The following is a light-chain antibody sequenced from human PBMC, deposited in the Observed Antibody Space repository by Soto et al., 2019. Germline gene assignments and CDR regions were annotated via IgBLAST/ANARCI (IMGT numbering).Light chain of an antibody. CDR3: QQRNRIPDT. J-gene: IGKJ2*01. Sequence: DIPMTQSPSSLSASVGDSVTITCRASQSISRYLNWYQQQPGKAPKLLMYAASSLQRGVPSRFSGSGAGTEVTLTISSRHPEDLATYYWQQRNRIPDTCGQGTKLESK. CDR2: AAS. CDR1: QSISRY. V-gene: IGKV1-39*01.